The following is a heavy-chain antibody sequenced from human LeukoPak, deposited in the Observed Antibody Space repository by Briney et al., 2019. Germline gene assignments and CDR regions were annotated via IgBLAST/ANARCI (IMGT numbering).Heavy chain of an antibody. CDR2: INHSGST. CDR1: GGSFSGYY. Sequence: PSETLSLTCAVYGGSFSGYYWSWIRQPPGKGLEWIGEINHSGSTNYNPSLKSRVTISVDTSKNQFSLKLSSVTAADTAVYYCARGTPYSSSFLDYWGQGTLVTVSS. CDR3: ARGTPYSSSFLDY. J-gene: IGHJ4*02. V-gene: IGHV4-34*01. D-gene: IGHD6-13*01.